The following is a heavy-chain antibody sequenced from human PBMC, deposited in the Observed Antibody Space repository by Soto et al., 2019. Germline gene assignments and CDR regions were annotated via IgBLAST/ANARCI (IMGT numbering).Heavy chain of an antibody. CDR2: IKSKTDGGTT. V-gene: IGHV3-15*07. D-gene: IGHD6-13*01. J-gene: IGHJ5*02. Sequence: GGSLRLSWAASGFTFSNAWMNWVRQAPGKGLEWVGRIKSKTDGGTTDYAAPVKGRFTISRDDSKNTLFLQMNSLKTEDTAVYYCLRQRYSTPWGYWFDPWGQGTLVTVSS. CDR1: GFTFSNAW. CDR3: LRQRYSTPWGYWFDP.